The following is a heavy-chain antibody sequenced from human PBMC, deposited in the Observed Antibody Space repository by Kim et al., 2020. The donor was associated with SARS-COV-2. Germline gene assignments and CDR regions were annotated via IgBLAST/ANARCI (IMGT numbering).Heavy chain of an antibody. V-gene: IGHV4-39*07. CDR1: GGSISSSSYY. D-gene: IGHD3-10*01. CDR3: AKTPRGSGSYYKVNANWFDP. Sequence: SETLSLTCTVSGGSISSSSYYWGWIRQPPGKGLEWIGSIYYSGSTYYNPSLKSRVTISVDTSKNQFSLKLSSVTAADTAVYYCAKTPRGSGSYYKVNANWFDPWGQGTLVTVSS. CDR2: IYYSGST. J-gene: IGHJ5*02.